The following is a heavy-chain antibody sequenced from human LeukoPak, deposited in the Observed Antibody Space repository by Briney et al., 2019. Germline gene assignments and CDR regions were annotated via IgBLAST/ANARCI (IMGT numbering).Heavy chain of an antibody. CDR2: IYYSGST. V-gene: IGHV4-39*07. CDR3: ARGYPAYYYDPLGSQAFDI. Sequence: SETLSLTCTVSGGSISSSSYYWGWIRQPPGKGLEWIGSIYYSGSTYYNPSLKSRVTISVDTSKNQFSLKLSSVTAADTAVYYCARGYPAYYYDPLGSQAFDIWGQGTMVTVSS. CDR1: GGSISSSSYY. D-gene: IGHD3-22*01. J-gene: IGHJ3*02.